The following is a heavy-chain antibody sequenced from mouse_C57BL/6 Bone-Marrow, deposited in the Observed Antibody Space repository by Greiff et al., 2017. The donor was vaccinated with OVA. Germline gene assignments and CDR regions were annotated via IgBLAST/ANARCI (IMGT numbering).Heavy chain of an antibody. D-gene: IGHD1-1*01. J-gene: IGHJ2*01. V-gene: IGHV3-1*01. Sequence: EVKLQESGPGMVKPSQSLSLTCTVTGYSITSGYDWHWIRHFPGNKLEWMGYISYSGSTNYNPSLKSRISITHDTSKNHFFLKLNSVTTEDTATYYCARHYYGLYFDYWGQGTTLTVSS. CDR1: GYSITSGYD. CDR2: ISYSGST. CDR3: ARHYYGLYFDY.